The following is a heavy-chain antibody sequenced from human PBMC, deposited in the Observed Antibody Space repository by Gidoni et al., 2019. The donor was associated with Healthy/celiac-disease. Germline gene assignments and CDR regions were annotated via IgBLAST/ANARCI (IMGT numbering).Heavy chain of an antibody. CDR2: ISAYNGNT. J-gene: IGHJ4*02. Sequence: QVQLVQSGAEVKKPGASVTVSCKASGYTFTSYGISWVRQDPGQGLEWMGVISAYNGNTNYAPTLQGRVTMTTDTSTSTAYMELRSLRSDDTAVYYCAIVGAVAGTEAFDYWGQGTLVTVSS. D-gene: IGHD6-19*01. V-gene: IGHV1-18*01. CDR3: AIVGAVAGTEAFDY. CDR1: GYTFTSYG.